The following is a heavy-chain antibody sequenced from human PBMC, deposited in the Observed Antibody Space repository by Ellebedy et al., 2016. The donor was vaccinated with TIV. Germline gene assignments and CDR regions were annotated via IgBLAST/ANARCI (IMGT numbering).Heavy chain of an antibody. Sequence: GESLKISXAASGFTFSSYSMNWVRQAPGKGLEWVSYISSSSSTIYYADSVKGRFTISRDNSKNTVYLQMSSLRIEDTAVYYCAKVTGIQLWLPPDYWGQGTLVTVSS. D-gene: IGHD5-18*01. CDR1: GFTFSSYS. CDR3: AKVTGIQLWLPPDY. CDR2: ISSSSSTI. J-gene: IGHJ4*02. V-gene: IGHV3-48*01.